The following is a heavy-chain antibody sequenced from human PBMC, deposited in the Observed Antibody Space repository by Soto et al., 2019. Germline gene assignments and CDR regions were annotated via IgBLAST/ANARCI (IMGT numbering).Heavy chain of an antibody. V-gene: IGHV3-9*01. Sequence: EVQLVESGGGLVQPGRSLRLSRAASGFTFDDFAMHWVRQVPGKGLEWVSGISWNSANIGYVESMQGRFTISRDNAKNSLYLQMNRLRPEDTAIYYCAKDGGCGYGDYAFDYWGQGTLVTVSS. D-gene: IGHD4-17*01. J-gene: IGHJ4*02. CDR1: GFTFDDFA. CDR3: AKDGGCGYGDYAFDY. CDR2: ISWNSANI.